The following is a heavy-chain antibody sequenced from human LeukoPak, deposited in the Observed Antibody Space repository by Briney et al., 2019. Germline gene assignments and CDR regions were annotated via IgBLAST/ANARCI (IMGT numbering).Heavy chain of an antibody. CDR2: IIPIFGTA. V-gene: IGHV1-69*13. CDR1: GGTFSSYA. Sequence: SVKVSCKASGGTFSSYAISWVRQAPGQGLEWMGGIIPIFGTANYAQKFQGRVTITADESTSTAYMELSSLRSEDTAVYYCAAKEVGATAAGDYWGQGTLVTVSS. CDR3: AAKEVGATAAGDY. D-gene: IGHD1-26*01. J-gene: IGHJ4*02.